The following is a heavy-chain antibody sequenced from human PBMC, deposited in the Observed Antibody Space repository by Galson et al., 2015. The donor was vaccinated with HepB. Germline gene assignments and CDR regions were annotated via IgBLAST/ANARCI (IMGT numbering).Heavy chain of an antibody. D-gene: IGHD2-21*01. CDR2: ISHDGSSK. J-gene: IGHJ4*02. Sequence: SLRLSCAASGFTFSNYGMHWVRQAPGKGLEWVAVISHDGSSKYYADSVKGRFTISRDNSRNTLDLQMDSLGPEDTAIYYCVKVCRGGGNCFYFQSWGQGTLVTVSS. CDR1: GFTFSNYG. CDR3: VKVCRGGGNCFYFQS. V-gene: IGHV3-30*18.